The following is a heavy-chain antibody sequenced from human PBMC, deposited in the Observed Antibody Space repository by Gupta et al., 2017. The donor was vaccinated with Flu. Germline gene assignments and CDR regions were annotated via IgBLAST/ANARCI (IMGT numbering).Heavy chain of an antibody. J-gene: IGHJ5*02. V-gene: IGHV4-59*11. CDR1: GGSIRSHY. CDR2: IYYSGNT. D-gene: IGHD2-2*01. Sequence: QVQLQESGPGLVKPSETLSLTCTVSGGSIRSHYWSWIRQPPGKGLEWIGYIYYSGNTNYNPSLKSRVTISVDTSKNQFSLKLSSVTAADTAVYYCAREVCSSTSCYYDSWGQGTLVTVSS. CDR3: AREVCSSTSCYYDS.